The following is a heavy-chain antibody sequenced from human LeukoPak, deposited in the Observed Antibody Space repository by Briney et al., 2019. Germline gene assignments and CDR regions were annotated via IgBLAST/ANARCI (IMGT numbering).Heavy chain of an antibody. CDR3: AELGITMIGGV. V-gene: IGHV3-48*03. CDR1: GLTFSSYE. Sequence: VGCLRLSCAASGLTFSSYEMNWVREAPGKGLEWVSYISSSGSTIYYADSVKGRFTISRDNAKNSLYLQMNSLRAEDTAVYYCAELGITMIGGVWGKGTTVTISS. CDR2: ISSSGSTI. J-gene: IGHJ6*04. D-gene: IGHD3-10*02.